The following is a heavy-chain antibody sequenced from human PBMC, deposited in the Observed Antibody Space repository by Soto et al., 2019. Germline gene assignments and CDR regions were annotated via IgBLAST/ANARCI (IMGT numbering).Heavy chain of an antibody. CDR3: AKAGDYHGSESYFPLDY. CDR1: GFTFSTYA. CDR2: ISGSGGRT. J-gene: IGHJ4*02. D-gene: IGHD3-10*01. Sequence: EVQLLESGGVLVQPGGSLRLSCAASGFTFSTYAMTRVRQAPGKGLEWVSSISGSGGRTYYADSVKGRFTISRDNSKNPLYLQTNSLRAEDTAVYYCAKAGDYHGSESYFPLDYWGQGTLVPVSS. V-gene: IGHV3-23*01.